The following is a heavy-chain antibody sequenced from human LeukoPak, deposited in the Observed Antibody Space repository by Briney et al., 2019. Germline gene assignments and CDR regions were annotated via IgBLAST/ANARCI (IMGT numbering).Heavy chain of an antibody. V-gene: IGHV1-2*02. Sequence: ASVKASCKASGYTFTGYYMHWVRQAPGQGLEWMGWINPNSGGTNYAQKFQGRVTMTRDTSISTAYMELSRLRSDDTAVYYCATVALPAAILGGTRNFDYWGQGTLVTVSS. D-gene: IGHD2-2*02. CDR2: INPNSGGT. CDR3: ATVALPAAILGGTRNFDY. J-gene: IGHJ4*02. CDR1: GYTFTGYY.